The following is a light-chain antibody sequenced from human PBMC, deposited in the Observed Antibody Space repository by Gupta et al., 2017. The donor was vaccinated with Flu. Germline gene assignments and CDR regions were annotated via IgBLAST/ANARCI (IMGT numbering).Light chain of an antibody. CDR2: EVS. CDR3: CSYAGSSTLVV. Sequence: QSTLPQPASVSGSSGQSLTIACTVTSSDIGSYKFVSWYQQHPGKAPKVMIYEVSKRPSGVSNRFSGSKSGNTASLTISGLQAEDEADYYCCSYAGSSTLVVFGGGTKVTVL. CDR1: SSDIGSYKF. V-gene: IGLV2-23*02. J-gene: IGLJ2*01.